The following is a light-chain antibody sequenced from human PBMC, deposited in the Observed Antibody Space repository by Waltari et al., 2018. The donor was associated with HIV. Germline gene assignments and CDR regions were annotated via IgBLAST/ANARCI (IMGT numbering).Light chain of an antibody. CDR2: DNN. Sequence: ISCSGSNSNIGAGFDVHWYQQVPGTAPRLLIYDNNNRPSGVPDRFSGSKSGTSASLAINGLQSEDEADYYCQSYDSRLSGSVVFGGGTKVTVL. J-gene: IGLJ2*01. CDR1: NSNIGAGFD. V-gene: IGLV1-40*01. CDR3: QSYDSRLSGSVV.